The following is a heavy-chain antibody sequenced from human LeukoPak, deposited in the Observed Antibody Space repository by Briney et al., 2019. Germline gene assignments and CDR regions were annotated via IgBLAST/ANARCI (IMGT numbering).Heavy chain of an antibody. D-gene: IGHD6-19*01. CDR3: ARSEGSGWYKPVDY. V-gene: IGHV4-59*01. Sequence: SETLSLTCTVSGGSISSYYWSWIRQPPGKGLEWIEYIYYRGSTNYNPSLKSRVTISVDTSKNQFSLKLSSVTAADTAVYYCARSEGSGWYKPVDYWGQGILVTVSS. CDR1: GGSISSYY. CDR2: IYYRGST. J-gene: IGHJ4*02.